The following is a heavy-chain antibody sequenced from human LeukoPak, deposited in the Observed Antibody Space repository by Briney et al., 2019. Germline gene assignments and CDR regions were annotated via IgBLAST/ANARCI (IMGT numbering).Heavy chain of an antibody. Sequence: SETLSLTCAASGGSISSSNWWSWVRQPPGQGLEWIGEIYHSGSTNYNPSLKSRVTISVDKSKNQFSLKLSSVTAADTAVYYCASLGRYDAFDIWGQGTMVTVSS. D-gene: IGHD4-17*01. CDR2: IYHSGST. CDR1: GGSISSSNW. CDR3: ASLGRYDAFDI. V-gene: IGHV4-4*02. J-gene: IGHJ3*02.